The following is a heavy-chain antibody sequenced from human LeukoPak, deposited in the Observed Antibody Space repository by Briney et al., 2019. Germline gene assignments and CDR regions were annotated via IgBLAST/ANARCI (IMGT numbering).Heavy chain of an antibody. Sequence: AAVKVSCKASGYTFTNYDISWVRQAPGQGLEWMGWISGFNGNNPLNLQGRVTMTTDTSTSTAYLELRSLSSDDTAVYYCARIGIAIVPSVNNYYYYGMDVWGQGTTVTVSS. CDR3: ARIGIAIVPSVNNYYYYGMDV. CDR2: ISGFNGN. V-gene: IGHV1-18*01. J-gene: IGHJ6*02. D-gene: IGHD2-2*01. CDR1: GYTFTNYD.